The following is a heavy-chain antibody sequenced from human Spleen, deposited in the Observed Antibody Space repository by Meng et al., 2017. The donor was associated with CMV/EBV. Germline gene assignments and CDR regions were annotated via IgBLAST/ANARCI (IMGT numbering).Heavy chain of an antibody. V-gene: IGHV1-2*02. CDR3: TTVDMVYGPFDP. CDR1: GYNFTGQY. Sequence: CKASGYNFTGQYLHWVRQAPGQGLEWMGWISPKTGATKYAQKFQGRAIMTSDTSISTAYMELSRLTSDDTAVYFCTTVDMVYGPFDPWGQGTLVTVSS. J-gene: IGHJ5*02. D-gene: IGHD2-8*01. CDR2: ISPKTGAT.